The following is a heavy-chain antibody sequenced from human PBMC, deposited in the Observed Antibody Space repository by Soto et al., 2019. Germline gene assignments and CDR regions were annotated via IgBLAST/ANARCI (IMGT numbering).Heavy chain of an antibody. V-gene: IGHV3-23*01. CDR2: ISGSGGST. CDR1: GFTFSSYA. Sequence: PGGSLRLSCAASGFTFSSYAMSWVRQAPGKGLEWVSAISGSGGSTYYADSVKGRFTISRDNSKNTLYLQMNSLRAEDTAVYYCAKVNAVARRPYYYNRCHVSALGTSVT. J-gene: IGHJ6*02. CDR3: AKVNAVARRPYYYNRCHV. D-gene: IGHD6-19*01.